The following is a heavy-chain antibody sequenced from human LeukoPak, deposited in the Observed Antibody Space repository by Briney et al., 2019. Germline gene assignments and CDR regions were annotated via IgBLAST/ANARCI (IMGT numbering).Heavy chain of an antibody. V-gene: IGHV3-23*01. Sequence: GGSLRLSCAAYGFSLSTYGLSWVGQAQGGGLEWVAAISGSGDKTYHADSVNSRFTISKDNSENRLSLQMDSLRAEDTAVYFCAKDTTAWWYHRAYLNVWGKGTTVTVSS. CDR3: AKDTTAWWYHRAYLNV. CDR1: GFSLSTYG. D-gene: IGHD2-15*01. J-gene: IGHJ6*03. CDR2: ISGSGDKT.